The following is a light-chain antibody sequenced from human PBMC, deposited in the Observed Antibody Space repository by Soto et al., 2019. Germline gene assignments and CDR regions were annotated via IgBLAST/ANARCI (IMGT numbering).Light chain of an antibody. V-gene: IGKV3-11*01. CDR1: QSVSSN. J-gene: IGKJ1*01. CDR2: GAS. Sequence: EIVMTQSPATLSVSPGERATLSCRASQSVSSNLAWYQQKPGQAPRLLIYGASNRATGIPARFSGSGSGTDFTLTISSLEPEDFAVYYCQQRNLWPTFGPGTKVEIK. CDR3: QQRNLWPT.